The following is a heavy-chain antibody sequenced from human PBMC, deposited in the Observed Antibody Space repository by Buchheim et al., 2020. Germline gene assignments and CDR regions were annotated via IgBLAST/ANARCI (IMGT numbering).Heavy chain of an antibody. V-gene: IGHV3-23*01. CDR1: GFIFGSYA. D-gene: IGHD6-13*01. Sequence: EVQLLESGGGLVQPGGSLRLSYAASGFIFGSYAMTWVRQAPGKGLEWVSLISSSGDSTYYADSVKGRFTISRDNSKNTLYLQMNSLRAEDTAVYYCSLYSTYWGGNWGQGTL. CDR2: ISSSGDST. J-gene: IGHJ4*02. CDR3: SLYSTYWGGN.